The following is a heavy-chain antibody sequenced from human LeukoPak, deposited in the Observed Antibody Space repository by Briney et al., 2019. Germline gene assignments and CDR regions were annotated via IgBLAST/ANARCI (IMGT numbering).Heavy chain of an antibody. CDR3: AGGYCSGGSCYYVH. CDR1: GGSFSGYY. D-gene: IGHD2-15*01. J-gene: IGHJ1*01. V-gene: IGHV4-59*08. CDR2: IYYSGST. Sequence: SETLSLTCAVYGGSFSGYYWSWIRQPPGKGLEWIGYIYYSGSTNYNPSLKSRVTISVDTSKNQFSLKLSSVTAADTAVYYCAGGYCSGGSCYYVHWGQGTLVTVSS.